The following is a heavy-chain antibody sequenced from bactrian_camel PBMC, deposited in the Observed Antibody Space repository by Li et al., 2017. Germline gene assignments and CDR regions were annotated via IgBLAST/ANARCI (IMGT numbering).Heavy chain of an antibody. CDR2: IDSDGST. Sequence: QVQLVESGGGSVQAEGSLTLSCAASGYRYASYCMGWFRQAPGKEREGVAAIDSDGSTSYADSVKGRFTISKDNAKNTLYLHMNNLKPEDTAMYHCAASGGQLGRWCYEFPVNWVSWLYNWGQGTQVTVS. CDR1: GYRYASYC. D-gene: IGHD3*01. V-gene: IGHV3S55*01. J-gene: IGHJ4*01. CDR3: AASGGQLGRWCYEFPVNWVSWLYN.